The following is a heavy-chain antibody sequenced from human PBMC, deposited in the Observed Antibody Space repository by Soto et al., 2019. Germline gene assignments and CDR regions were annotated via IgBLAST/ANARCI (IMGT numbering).Heavy chain of an antibody. CDR2: INAGNGNT. CDR1: GYTFTSYA. V-gene: IGHV1-3*01. Sequence: ASVKVSCKASGYTFTSYAMHWVRQAPGQRLEWMGWINAGNGNTKYSQKFKGRVTITRDTYASKAYMELSSLRSDDTAVYYCARVYCSSASCYGGLWNWFDTWGQGPMVTVSP. D-gene: IGHD2-2*01. CDR3: ARVYCSSASCYGGLWNWFDT. J-gene: IGHJ5*02.